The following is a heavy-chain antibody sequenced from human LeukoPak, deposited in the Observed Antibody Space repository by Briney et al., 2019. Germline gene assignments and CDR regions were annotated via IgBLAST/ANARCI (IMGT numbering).Heavy chain of an antibody. J-gene: IGHJ6*02. V-gene: IGHV4-39*01. CDR2: IYYSGST. CDR1: GGSISTTSYY. CDR3: ANLGYYNYGMDV. Sequence: SETLSLTCTVSGGSISTTSYYWGWIRQPPGKGLEWIGNIYYSGSTYYNPSFKSRVAMSVDTSNNQFSLKLNSVTAADTAVYYCANLGYYNYGMDVWGQGATVTVSS.